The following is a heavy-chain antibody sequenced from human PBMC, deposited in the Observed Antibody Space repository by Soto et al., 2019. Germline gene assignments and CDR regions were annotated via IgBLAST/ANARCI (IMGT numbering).Heavy chain of an antibody. CDR1: GGSVGSDSYY. D-gene: IGHD6-13*01. CDR2: IYYSGST. Sequence: QVQLQESGPGLVKPSETLSLTCTVSGGSVGSDSYYWSWIRQPPGKGLEWIGYIYYSGSTNYNPSLKSRVTISVDTSKNQFSLKLSSVTAADTAVYYCARTYSSSWYGDWFDPWGQGTLVTVSS. V-gene: IGHV4-61*01. J-gene: IGHJ5*02. CDR3: ARTYSSSWYGDWFDP.